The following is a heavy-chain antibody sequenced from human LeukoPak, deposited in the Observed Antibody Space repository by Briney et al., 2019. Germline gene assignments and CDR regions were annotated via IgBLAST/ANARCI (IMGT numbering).Heavy chain of an antibody. J-gene: IGHJ3*01. V-gene: IGHV4-34*01. Sequence: PSETLSLTCAVSALSFSAYYWNWIRQSPGKGLEWIGEINYGGSTKYTPSLEGRGTILIDTSKNQFSLKLTSVTAADTAVYYCARGFPPGSGSRGSHAFDVWGQGTMVTVSS. D-gene: IGHD6-19*01. CDR3: ARGFPPGSGSRGSHAFDV. CDR1: ALSFSAYY. CDR2: INYGGST.